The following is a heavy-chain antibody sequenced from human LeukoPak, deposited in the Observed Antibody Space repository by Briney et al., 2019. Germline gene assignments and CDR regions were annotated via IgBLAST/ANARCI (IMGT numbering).Heavy chain of an antibody. D-gene: IGHD6-19*01. CDR2: IKSKTDGGTT. CDR3: ARSVAGTFDY. Sequence: GGSLRLSCAASGFSFSNAWMSWVRQAPGKGLEWVGRIKSKTDGGTTDYAAPVKGRFTISRDDSKITLYLQMNSLKTEDTAVYYCARSVAGTFDYWGQGTLVTVSS. J-gene: IGHJ4*02. V-gene: IGHV3-15*01. CDR1: GFSFSNAW.